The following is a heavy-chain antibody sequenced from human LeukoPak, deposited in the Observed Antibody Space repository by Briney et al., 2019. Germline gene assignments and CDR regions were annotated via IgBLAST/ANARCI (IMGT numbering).Heavy chain of an antibody. J-gene: IGHJ4*02. D-gene: IGHD2-8*01. Sequence: PGGFLRLSCAASGFTLSSNWMNWVRQAPGKGLEWVAIIKQGGSEKYYVDSVKGRFTISRDNAKNSLYLQMNSLRAEDTAVYYCARGNGFIIDYWGQGTLVTVSS. V-gene: IGHV3-7*01. CDR2: IKQGGSEK. CDR1: GFTLSSNW. CDR3: ARGNGFIIDY.